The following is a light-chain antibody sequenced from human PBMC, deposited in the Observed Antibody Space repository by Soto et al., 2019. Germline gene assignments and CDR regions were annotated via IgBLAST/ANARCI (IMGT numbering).Light chain of an antibody. CDR1: QSINSA. CDR2: DAS. Sequence: EIVLTQSPATLSLSPGERATLSCRTSQSINSALAWYQQKPGQAPSLLIYDASNRANGIPARFSGSGSGTDFPLTISSAAPEDSAVYYCQQRSVWVTFGQGTRLEI. CDR3: QQRSVWVT. V-gene: IGKV3-11*01. J-gene: IGKJ5*01.